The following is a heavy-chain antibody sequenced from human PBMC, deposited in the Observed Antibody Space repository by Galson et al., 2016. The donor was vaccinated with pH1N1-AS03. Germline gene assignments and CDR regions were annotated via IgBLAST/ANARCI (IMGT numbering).Heavy chain of an antibody. CDR1: GGTFSTYA. Sequence: SVKVSCKASGGTFSTYAISWVRQAPGQGLEWMGRIIPMLDIPDYARKFQVRVTITADKSTSTAYMELTNLRSEDTALYYCAKGYSASPSGAFDVWGQGTMVTVSS. CDR2: IIPMLDIP. J-gene: IGHJ3*01. D-gene: IGHD1-14*01. CDR3: AKGYSASPSGAFDV. V-gene: IGHV1-69*04.